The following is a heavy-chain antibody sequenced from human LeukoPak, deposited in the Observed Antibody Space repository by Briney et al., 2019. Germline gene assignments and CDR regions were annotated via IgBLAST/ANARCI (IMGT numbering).Heavy chain of an antibody. CDR1: GYTFTSYG. J-gene: IGHJ6*03. V-gene: IGHV1-69*04. D-gene: IGHD6-6*01. CDR3: ARDLPYSSSWNYYYYMDV. Sequence: SVKVSCKGSGYTFTSYGISWVRQAPEQGLEWMGRIIPILGIANYAQKFQGRVTITADKSTSTAYMELSSLRSDDTAVYYCARDLPYSSSWNYYYYMDVWGKGTTVTVSS. CDR2: IIPILGIA.